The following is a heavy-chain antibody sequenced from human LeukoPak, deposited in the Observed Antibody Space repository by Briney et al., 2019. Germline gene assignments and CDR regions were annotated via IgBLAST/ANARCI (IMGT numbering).Heavy chain of an antibody. D-gene: IGHD1-26*01. Sequence: ASVKVSCKASGYTFTDFGISWVRQAPGQGLEWMGWISAYNGNTNYAQKLQGRVTMTTDTSTSTAYMELRSLRSDDTAVYYCARAGYSRDRGDPYYFDYWGQGTLVTVSS. CDR1: GYTFTDFG. J-gene: IGHJ4*02. V-gene: IGHV1-18*01. CDR2: ISAYNGNT. CDR3: ARAGYSRDRGDPYYFDY.